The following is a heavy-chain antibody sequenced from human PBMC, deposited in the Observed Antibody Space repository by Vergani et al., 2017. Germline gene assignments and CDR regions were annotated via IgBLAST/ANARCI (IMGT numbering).Heavy chain of an antibody. CDR3: ARTSEYSSGWYGLEDYYGMDV. CDR1: GGTFSSYA. V-gene: IGHV1-69*01. D-gene: IGHD6-19*01. CDR2: IIPIFGTA. J-gene: IGHJ6*02. Sequence: VQLVQSGAEVKKPGSSVKVSCKASGGTFSSYAISWVRQAPGQGLEWMGGIIPIFGTANYAQKFQGRVTITADESTSTAYMELSSLRSEDTAVYYCARTSEYSSGWYGLEDYYGMDVWGQGTTVTVSS.